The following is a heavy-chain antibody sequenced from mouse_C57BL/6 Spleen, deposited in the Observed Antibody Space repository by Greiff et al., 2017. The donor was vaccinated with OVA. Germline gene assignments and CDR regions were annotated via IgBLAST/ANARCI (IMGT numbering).Heavy chain of an antibody. Sequence: VQLVESGAELVRPGTSVKVSCKASGYAFTNYLIEWVKQRPGQGLEWIGVINPGSGGTNYNEKFKGKATLTADKSSSTAYMQLSSLTSEDSAVYFCAREGYYGSSFDYWGQGTTLTVSS. D-gene: IGHD1-1*01. CDR2: INPGSGGT. CDR3: AREGYYGSSFDY. V-gene: IGHV1-54*01. J-gene: IGHJ2*01. CDR1: GYAFTNYL.